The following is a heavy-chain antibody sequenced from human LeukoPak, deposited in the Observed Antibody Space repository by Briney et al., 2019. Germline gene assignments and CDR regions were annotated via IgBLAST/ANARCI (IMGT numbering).Heavy chain of an antibody. V-gene: IGHV3-48*01. Sequence: PGGSLRLSCAASGFTFSSYSMNWVRQAPGKGLEWVSYISSSSSTIYYADSVKGRFTISRDNAKNSLYLQMNSLRAEDTAVYYCARVRSSSWSLVFFDYWGQGTLVTVSS. D-gene: IGHD6-13*01. J-gene: IGHJ4*02. CDR1: GFTFSSYS. CDR3: ARVRSSSWSLVFFDY. CDR2: ISSSSSTI.